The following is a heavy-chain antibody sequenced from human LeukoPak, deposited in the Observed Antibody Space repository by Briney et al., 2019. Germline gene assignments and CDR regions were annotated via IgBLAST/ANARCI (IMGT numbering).Heavy chain of an antibody. J-gene: IGHJ6*02. D-gene: IGHD6-19*01. Sequence: SQTLSHTCAISGDSVSSDSAAWSWIRQSPSRGLEWLGRTYYRSKWYNDYALSVKSRITINPDTSKNQLSLQLNSVTPEDTAVYYCARDRYSSDWSYYYAIDVWGQGTTVTVSS. CDR3: ARDRYSSDWSYYYAIDV. CDR1: GDSVSSDSAA. CDR2: TYYRSKWYN. V-gene: IGHV6-1*01.